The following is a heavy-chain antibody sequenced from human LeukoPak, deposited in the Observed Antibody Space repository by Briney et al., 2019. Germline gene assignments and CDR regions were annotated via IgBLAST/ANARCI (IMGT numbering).Heavy chain of an antibody. CDR2: TSASGDT. CDR1: GDHITSNY. CDR3: ARLMRRVASAISHSFAP. J-gene: IGHJ5*02. V-gene: IGHV4-4*09. Sequence: PSETLSLTYTVSGDHITSNYWTWIRQPPGKRLEWLVYTSASGDTNYNPSLKNRVTISLDTSKNQFSLKLSSVTAEDTAVYYCARLMRRVASAISHSFAPWGKGTPATVSS. D-gene: IGHD3-16*01.